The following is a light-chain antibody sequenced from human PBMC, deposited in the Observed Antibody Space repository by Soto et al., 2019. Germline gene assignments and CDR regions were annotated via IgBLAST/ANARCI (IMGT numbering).Light chain of an antibody. Sequence: QSVLTQPSSVSGTPGQRVTISCSGSSSNIGSNPVNWYLQLPGTAPKLLIHSNNQRPSGVPARFSASKSGTSASLAISGLRSEDEADYYCGTWDDSLKGVVFGGGTKVTVL. CDR2: SNN. CDR3: GTWDDSLKGVV. V-gene: IGLV1-44*01. J-gene: IGLJ2*01. CDR1: SSNIGSNP.